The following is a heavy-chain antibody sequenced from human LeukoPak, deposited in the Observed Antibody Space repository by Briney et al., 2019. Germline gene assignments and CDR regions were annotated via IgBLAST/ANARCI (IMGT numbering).Heavy chain of an antibody. V-gene: IGHV3-11*01. J-gene: IGHJ4*02. CDR3: ARDILTGYYMPYY. Sequence: PGESLRLSCAASGFTFSGYYMSWIRQAPGKGLEWVSYISSSGSTIYYSDSVKGGFTISRANAKNSLYLQMNSLRAEDTAVYYCARDILTGYYMPYYWGQGNLVTVSS. CDR2: ISSSGSTI. CDR1: GFTFSGYY. D-gene: IGHD3-9*01.